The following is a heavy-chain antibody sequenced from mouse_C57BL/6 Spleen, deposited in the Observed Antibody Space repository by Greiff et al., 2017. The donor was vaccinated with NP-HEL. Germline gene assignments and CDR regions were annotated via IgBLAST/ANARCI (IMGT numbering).Heavy chain of an antibody. CDR3: ARGGGYSNYGDWYFDV. CDR2: IYPSDSET. V-gene: IGHV1-61*01. J-gene: IGHJ1*03. Sequence: QVQLQQPGAELVRPGSSVKLSCKASGYTFTSYWMDWVKQRPGQGLEWIGNIYPSDSETHYNQKFKDKATLTVDKSSSTAYMQLSSLTSEDSAVYYCARGGGYSNYGDWYFDVWGTGTTVTVSS. CDR1: GYTFTSYW. D-gene: IGHD2-5*01.